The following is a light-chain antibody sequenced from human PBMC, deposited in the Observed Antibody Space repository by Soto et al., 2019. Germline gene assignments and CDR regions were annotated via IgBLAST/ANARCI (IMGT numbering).Light chain of an antibody. V-gene: IGKV3-15*01. CDR2: AAS. Sequence: EIVLTQSPGLLSSSPGDRATLSCRASQSVSSNLAWYQQKPGQAPWLLIFAASTRATGVPASFSGSGSGTDFTLTISSLQSEDFAVYYCHQYDNWPLTWTFAQGTKVEIK. CDR1: QSVSSN. CDR3: HQYDNWPLTWT. J-gene: IGKJ1*01.